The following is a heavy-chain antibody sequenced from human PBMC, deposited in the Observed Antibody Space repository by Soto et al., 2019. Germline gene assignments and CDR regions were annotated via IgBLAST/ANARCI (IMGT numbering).Heavy chain of an antibody. Sequence: ASVKVSCKASGYTFTSYGISWVRQAPGQGLEWMGWISAYNGNTNYAQKLQGRVTMTTDTSTSTAYMELSSLRSEDTAVYYCARGGSITIFGVVPTRDGMDVWGQGTTVTVSS. CDR3: ARGGSITIFGVVPTRDGMDV. V-gene: IGHV1-18*01. D-gene: IGHD3-3*01. CDR2: ISAYNGNT. J-gene: IGHJ6*02. CDR1: GYTFTSYG.